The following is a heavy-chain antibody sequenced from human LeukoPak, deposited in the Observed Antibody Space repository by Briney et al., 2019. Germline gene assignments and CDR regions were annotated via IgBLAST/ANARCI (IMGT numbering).Heavy chain of an antibody. CDR2: MYYSGST. CDR3: ARGSLGDYGNWFDL. CDR1: GGSISSYY. J-gene: IGHJ5*02. Sequence: PSETLSLTCTVSGGSISSYYWGWIRQPPGKGLEWIGYMYYSGSTNFNPSLKTRVTISVDTSKNHFSLKMSSVTAVDTAVYYCARGSLGDYGNWFDLWGQGTLVTVSS. V-gene: IGHV4-59*01. D-gene: IGHD4-17*01.